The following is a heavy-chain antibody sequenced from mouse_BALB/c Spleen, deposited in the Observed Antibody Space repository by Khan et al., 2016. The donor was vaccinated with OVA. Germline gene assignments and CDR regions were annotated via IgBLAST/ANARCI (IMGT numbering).Heavy chain of an antibody. CDR1: GFSLTNYS. D-gene: IGHD2-4*01. CDR3: ARRGYDYGRGALFAY. CDR2: IWSAGST. V-gene: IGHV2-2*02. J-gene: IGHJ3*01. Sequence: HVQLQQSGPGLVQSSQSLSITCTVSGFSLTNYSVHWIRQSPGKGLEWLGVIWSAGSTYYNAAFISRLTISKDNSRSQVFFKMNSLQPNDTAIYYCARRGYDYGRGALFAYWGQGTLVTVSA.